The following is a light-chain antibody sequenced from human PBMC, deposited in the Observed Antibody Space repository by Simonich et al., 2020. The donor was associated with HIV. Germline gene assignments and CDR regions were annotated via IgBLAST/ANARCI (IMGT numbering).Light chain of an antibody. CDR2: GAF. J-gene: IGKJ1*01. CDR1: QVIYNY. V-gene: IGKV1-33*01. CDR3: QQYDNLPWT. Sequence: DIQMTQSPSSLSASVGDRVTITCQASQVIYNYLNWYQQNPGKAPKLLIYGAFNLETGVPSRFRGNGSGTHFTFTINSLQPEDVATYYCQQYDNLPWTFGQGTKVEIK.